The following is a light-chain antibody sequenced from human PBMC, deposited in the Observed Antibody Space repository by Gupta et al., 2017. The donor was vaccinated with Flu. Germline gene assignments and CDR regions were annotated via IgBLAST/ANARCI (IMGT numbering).Light chain of an antibody. CDR3: AAEDDSPSGSVV. V-gene: IGLV1-44*01. CDR1: CINIGSNA. J-gene: IGLJ2*01. CDR2: SNH. Sequence: SVLTQPPSASGTPGQRVIISCSGGCINIGSNAENWYRQVPETAPDRLIFSNHKRRSGVPDRFSSSKSGSTAIMAISELQWEDEADYYCAAEDDSPSGSVVFGGGTTVTVL.